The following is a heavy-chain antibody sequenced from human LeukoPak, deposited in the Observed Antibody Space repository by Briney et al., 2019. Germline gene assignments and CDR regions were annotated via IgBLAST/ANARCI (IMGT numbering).Heavy chain of an antibody. J-gene: IGHJ5*02. D-gene: IGHD1-14*01. Sequence: GGSLRLSCAASGFTFSNAWMSWVRQAPGKGLEWVSGINWNSASTGYGDSVKGRFTISRDNVMNSLYLQMNSLRPVDTALYYCVKDRRNPYRPEGPFDPWGQGTLVTVPS. CDR1: GFTFSNAW. CDR2: INWNSAST. CDR3: VKDRRNPYRPEGPFDP. V-gene: IGHV3-9*01.